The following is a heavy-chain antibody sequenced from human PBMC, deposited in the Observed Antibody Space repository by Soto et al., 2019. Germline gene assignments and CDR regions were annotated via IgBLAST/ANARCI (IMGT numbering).Heavy chain of an antibody. Sequence: PGESLKISCQGSGYSFTSYWIGWVRQMPGKGLEWMGIIYPGDSDTRYSPSFQGQVTISADKSISTAYLQRSSLKASDTAMYYCARLIGYSSSWLGYYYMDVWGKGTTVTVSS. CDR1: GYSFTSYW. CDR2: IYPGDSDT. CDR3: ARLIGYSSSWLGYYYMDV. D-gene: IGHD6-13*01. V-gene: IGHV5-51*01. J-gene: IGHJ6*03.